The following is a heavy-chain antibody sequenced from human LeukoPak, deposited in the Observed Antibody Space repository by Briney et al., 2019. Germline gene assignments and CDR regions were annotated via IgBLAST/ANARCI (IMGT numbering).Heavy chain of an antibody. Sequence: GESLKISCQGSEYSFATYWIAWLRQMPGKGLEWMGIIYPSDSDTRYSPSFQGQVTISADKSIKTAYLQWSSLKASDTAMYYCARPLQGIVGATGFDYWGQGTLVTVSS. J-gene: IGHJ4*02. V-gene: IGHV5-51*01. CDR3: ARPLQGIVGATGFDY. CDR2: IYPSDSDT. D-gene: IGHD1-26*01. CDR1: EYSFATYW.